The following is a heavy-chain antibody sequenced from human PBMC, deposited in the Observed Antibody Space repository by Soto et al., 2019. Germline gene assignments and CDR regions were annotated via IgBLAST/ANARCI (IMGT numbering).Heavy chain of an antibody. V-gene: IGHV4-59*01. CDR1: GGSISSYY. CDR3: ARDYYGSGNYDH. Sequence: SETLSLTCTVSGGSISSYYCSWIRQPPGKGLEWIGHIYYTGSTSYNPSLKSRVTMSVDTAKNQFSLRLSSVTTADTAVYFCARDYYGSGNYDHWGQGTLVTVSS. J-gene: IGHJ5*02. D-gene: IGHD3-10*01. CDR2: IYYTGST.